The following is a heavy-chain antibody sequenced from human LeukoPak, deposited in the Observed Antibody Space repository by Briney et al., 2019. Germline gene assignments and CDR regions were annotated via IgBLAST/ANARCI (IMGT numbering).Heavy chain of an antibody. V-gene: IGHV4-34*01. Sequence: SETLSLTCAVYGGSFSGYYWSWIRQPPGKGLEWIGEINHSGSTNYNPPLKSRVTISVDTSKNQFSLKLSSVTAADTAVYYCARQAPRDSSGYYLLQFGGFDIWGQGTMVTVSS. J-gene: IGHJ3*02. CDR1: GGSFSGYY. D-gene: IGHD3-22*01. CDR2: INHSGST. CDR3: ARQAPRDSSGYYLLQFGGFDI.